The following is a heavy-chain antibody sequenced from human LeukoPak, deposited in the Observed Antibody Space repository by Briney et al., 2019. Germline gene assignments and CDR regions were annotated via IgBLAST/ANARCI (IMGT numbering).Heavy chain of an antibody. D-gene: IGHD3-22*01. CDR3: AKDPNDSSGYTDY. J-gene: IGHJ4*02. CDR1: GFTVSSNY. CDR2: IYSGGST. V-gene: IGHV3-53*04. Sequence: PGGSLRLSCAASGFTVSSNYMSWVRQAPGKGLEWVSVIYSGGSTYYADSVKGRFTISRHNSKNTLYLQMNSLRAEDTAVYYCAKDPNDSSGYTDYWGQGTLVTVSS.